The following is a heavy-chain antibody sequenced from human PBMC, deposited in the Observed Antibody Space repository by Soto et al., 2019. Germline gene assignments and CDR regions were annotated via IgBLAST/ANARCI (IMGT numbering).Heavy chain of an antibody. V-gene: IGHV1-18*04. Sequence: ASVKVSCKASGYTFTSYGISWVRQAPGQGLEWMGWISAYNGNTNYAQKLQGRVTMTTDTSTSTAYMELRSLRSDDTAVYYCARLRYYDSSGYPYFDYWGQGTLVTVSS. CDR1: GYTFTSYG. CDR2: ISAYNGNT. D-gene: IGHD3-22*01. CDR3: ARLRYYDSSGYPYFDY. J-gene: IGHJ4*02.